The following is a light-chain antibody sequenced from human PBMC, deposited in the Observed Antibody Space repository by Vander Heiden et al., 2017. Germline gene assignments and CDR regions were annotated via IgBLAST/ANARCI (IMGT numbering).Light chain of an antibody. J-gene: IGKJ3*01. Sequence: DIQMTQSPSSLSASVGDRVTITCRASQSISSYLHRYQHKPGKAPQLLNYAASSLQSGVATMCGGGGAGTDFTITSSRLQPEDVATYCWQQSNSPPYTFGHGTKVDIK. CDR1: QSISSY. CDR3: QQSNSPPYT. CDR2: AAS. V-gene: IGKV1-39*01.